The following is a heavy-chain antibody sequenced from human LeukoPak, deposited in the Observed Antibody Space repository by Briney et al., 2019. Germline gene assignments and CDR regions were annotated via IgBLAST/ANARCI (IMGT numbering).Heavy chain of an antibody. Sequence: GESLRLSCSASGFTFSNYWIHWVRQAPAKGLVWVSRINTDERDTDYADSLKGRFTISRDNPNNMLYLQMNSLRAEDRAVYYCTREVASPTRWFDPWGQGTLVTVSS. CDR2: INTDERDT. J-gene: IGHJ5*02. CDR1: GFTFSNYW. D-gene: IGHD1-1*01. CDR3: TREVASPTRWFDP. V-gene: IGHV3-74*01.